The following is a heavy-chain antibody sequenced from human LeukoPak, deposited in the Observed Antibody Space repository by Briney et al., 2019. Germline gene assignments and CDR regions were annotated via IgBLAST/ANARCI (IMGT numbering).Heavy chain of an antibody. V-gene: IGHV3-11*01. D-gene: IGHD3-22*01. CDR3: VRAYTRGYSDDFDY. Sequence: PGGSLRLSCAASGFFFSDYYMSWMRQAPGKGLEWVSYIDGSSSNMYYADSVKGRSTISRDNAKNSLYLQMNSLRGEDTAVYYCVRAYTRGYSDDFDYWGQGTLVTVSS. CDR2: IDGSSSNM. CDR1: GFFFSDYY. J-gene: IGHJ4*02.